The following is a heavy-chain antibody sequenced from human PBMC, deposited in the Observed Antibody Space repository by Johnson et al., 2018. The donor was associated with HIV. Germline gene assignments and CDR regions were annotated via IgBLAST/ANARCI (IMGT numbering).Heavy chain of an antibody. CDR3: AKGSGSGWLRDAFDI. CDR2: IKQDGSEK. J-gene: IGHJ3*02. Sequence: VQLVESGGGLIQPGRSLRLSCAASGFTFSNYWMSWVRQAPGKGLEWVANIKQDGSEKYYVDSVKGRFTISRENAKNAVYLQMNSLRAQDTAVYYCAKGSGSGWLRDAFDILGQGTMVMVSS. D-gene: IGHD6-19*01. CDR1: GFTFSNYW. V-gene: IGHV3-7*01.